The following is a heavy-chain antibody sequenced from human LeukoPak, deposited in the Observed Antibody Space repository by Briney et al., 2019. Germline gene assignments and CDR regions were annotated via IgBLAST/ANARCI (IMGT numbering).Heavy chain of an antibody. Sequence: PGRSLRLSCAASGFTFNNYAMHWVRQAPGKGLEWVSVISYDGSNKYYADSVKGRFTISRDNSKNTLYLQMNSLRAEDTAVYYCAKDRPFGYSYGYFDYWGQGTLVTVSS. CDR3: AKDRPFGYSYGYFDY. D-gene: IGHD5-18*01. V-gene: IGHV3-30*04. CDR1: GFTFNNYA. J-gene: IGHJ4*02. CDR2: ISYDGSNK.